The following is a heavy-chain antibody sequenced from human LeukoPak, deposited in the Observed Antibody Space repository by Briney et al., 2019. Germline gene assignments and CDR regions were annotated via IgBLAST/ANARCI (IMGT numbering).Heavy chain of an antibody. CDR2: ISYDGSNK. J-gene: IGHJ3*02. Sequence: GGSLRLSCAASGFSFRSYGIHWVRQAPGKGLEWVAVISYDGSNKYYADSVKGRFTISRDNSKNTLFLQMNSLRGEDTAVYYCAKDNNGAAAGIIPGAFDIWGQGTMVTVSS. D-gene: IGHD6-13*01. CDR3: AKDNNGAAAGIIPGAFDI. CDR1: GFSFRSYG. V-gene: IGHV3-30*18.